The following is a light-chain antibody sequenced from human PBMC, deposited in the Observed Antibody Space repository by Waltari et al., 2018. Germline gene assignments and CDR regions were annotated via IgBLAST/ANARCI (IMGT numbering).Light chain of an antibody. V-gene: IGKV1-39*01. J-gene: IGKJ4*01. CDR2: VAS. CDR3: QQSYGAPPT. Sequence: DIQMTQSPSSLSASVGDRVTITCRASQSINNYLNWYQQKPGKAPKLLVYVASRLQSGVPSRFRGSASGTDYTLTISSLESEDSGTYYCQQSYGAPPTFAGGTTVEI. CDR1: QSINNY.